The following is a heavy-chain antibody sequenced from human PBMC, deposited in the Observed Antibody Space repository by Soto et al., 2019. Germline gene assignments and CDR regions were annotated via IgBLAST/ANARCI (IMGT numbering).Heavy chain of an antibody. V-gene: IGHV3-15*01. J-gene: IGHJ4*02. Sequence: EVQLVESGGGLVKPGGSLRLSCAASGLTFSKAWMSWVHQAPGKGLEWVGRIKSKTDGGTTDYAAPVKGRFTITRDDSKNTLYLQMNSLKTEDTAVYYCTTDALRFLEWLSYWGQGTLVTVSS. D-gene: IGHD3-3*01. CDR3: TTDALRFLEWLSY. CDR1: GLTFSKAW. CDR2: IKSKTDGGTT.